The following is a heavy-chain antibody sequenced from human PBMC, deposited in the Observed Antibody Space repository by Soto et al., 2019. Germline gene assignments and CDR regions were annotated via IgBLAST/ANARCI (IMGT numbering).Heavy chain of an antibody. CDR1: GGSFSGYY. D-gene: IGHD6-6*01. J-gene: IGHJ4*02. CDR2: INHSGST. V-gene: IGHV4-34*01. Sequence: PSETLSLTCAVYGGSFSGYYWSWIRQPPGKGLEWIGEINHSGSTNYNPSLKSRVTISVDTSKNQFSLKLKSVTAADTAVYYCARLGGVAARTFDYWGQGTLVTVSS. CDR3: ARLGGVAARTFDY.